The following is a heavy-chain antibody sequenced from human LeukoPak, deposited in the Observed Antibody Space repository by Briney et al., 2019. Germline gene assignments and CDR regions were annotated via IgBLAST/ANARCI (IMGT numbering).Heavy chain of an antibody. CDR3: AKVPESITGARGDY. J-gene: IGHJ4*02. D-gene: IGHD1-7*01. Sequence: PGRSLRLSCAASGFTFSSYALHWVRQAPGKGLEWVAVISYDGSNKYYADSVKGRFTISRDNSKNTLYLQMNSLRAEDTAVYYCAKVPESITGARGDYWGQGTPVTVSS. CDR1: GFTFSSYA. CDR2: ISYDGSNK. V-gene: IGHV3-30-3*01.